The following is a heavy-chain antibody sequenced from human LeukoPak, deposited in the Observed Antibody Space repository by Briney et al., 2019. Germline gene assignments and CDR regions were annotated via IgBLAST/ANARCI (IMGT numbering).Heavy chain of an antibody. Sequence: GGSLRLSCAASGFTFSSYGMHWVRQAPGKGLEWVAVIWYDGSNKYSVDSVKGRFTISRDNSKNTLYLQMSSLRAEDTAVYYCARDSDYGSGNFDYWGQGTLVTVSS. V-gene: IGHV3-33*01. CDR3: ARDSDYGSGNFDY. D-gene: IGHD3-10*01. CDR2: IWYDGSNK. CDR1: GFTFSSYG. J-gene: IGHJ4*02.